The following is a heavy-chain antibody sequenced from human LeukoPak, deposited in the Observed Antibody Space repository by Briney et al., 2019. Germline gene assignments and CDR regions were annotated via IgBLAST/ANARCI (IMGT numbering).Heavy chain of an antibody. CDR2: FDPEDGET. D-gene: IGHD3-16*01. Sequence: ASVKVSCKVSGYTLTEVSMHWVRQAPGRGLEWMGGFDPEDGETIYAQKFQGRVTMTEDTSTDTAYMELSSLRSEDTAVYYCATDGDYTFDYWGQGTLVTVSS. CDR1: GYTLTEVS. CDR3: ATDGDYTFDY. J-gene: IGHJ4*02. V-gene: IGHV1-24*01.